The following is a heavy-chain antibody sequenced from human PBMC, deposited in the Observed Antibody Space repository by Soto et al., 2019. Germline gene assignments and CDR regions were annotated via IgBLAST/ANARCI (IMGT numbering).Heavy chain of an antibody. CDR3: AKDPRRTTTGFDY. Sequence: GGSLRLSCAASGFTFSSYAMSWVRQAPGKGLEWVSAISGSGGSTYYTDSVKGRFTISRDNSKNTLYLQMNSLRAEDTAVYYCAKDPRRTTTGFDYWGQGTLVTVSS. CDR1: GFTFSSYA. D-gene: IGHD4-17*01. V-gene: IGHV3-23*01. CDR2: ISGSGGST. J-gene: IGHJ4*02.